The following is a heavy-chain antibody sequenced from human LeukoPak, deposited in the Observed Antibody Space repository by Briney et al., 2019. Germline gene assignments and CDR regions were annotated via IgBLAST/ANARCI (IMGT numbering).Heavy chain of an antibody. J-gene: IGHJ5*02. V-gene: IGHV1-69*05. CDR2: IIPIFGTA. CDR3: ARDNYAGANWFDP. CDR1: GGTFSSYA. Sequence: GASVKVSCKASGGTFSSYAISWVRQAPGQGLEWMGGIIPIFGTANYAQKFQGRVTITTDESTSTAYMELSSLRSEDTAVYYCARDNYAGANWFDPWGQGTPVTVSS. D-gene: IGHD1-7*01.